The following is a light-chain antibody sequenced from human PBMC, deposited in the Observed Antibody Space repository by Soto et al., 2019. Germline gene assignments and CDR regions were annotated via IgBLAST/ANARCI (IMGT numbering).Light chain of an antibody. Sequence: DAPMTQSPSSLSASVGDSVTITCRASQSMGTYLDWYQHKPGKAPKLLIYAASSLQSGVPSRFSGSGSGTDFTLTISSLQPEDFATYYCQESHSTFGQGTKLEIK. CDR1: QSMGTY. CDR2: AAS. CDR3: QESHST. V-gene: IGKV1-39*01. J-gene: IGKJ2*01.